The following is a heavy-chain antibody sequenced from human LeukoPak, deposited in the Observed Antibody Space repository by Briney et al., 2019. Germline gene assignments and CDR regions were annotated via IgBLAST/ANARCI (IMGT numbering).Heavy chain of an antibody. CDR1: GYSFTSYW. CDR2: IYPGDSDT. CDR3: ARGRAIVVVPAAVPDYFDY. D-gene: IGHD2-2*01. V-gene: IGHV5-51*01. J-gene: IGHJ4*02. Sequence: GESLKISCQGSGYSFTSYWIGWVRQLPGKGLEWMGIIYPGDSDTRYSPSFQGQVTISADKSISTAYLQWSSLKASDTAMYYCARGRAIVVVPAAVPDYFDYWGQGTLVTVSS.